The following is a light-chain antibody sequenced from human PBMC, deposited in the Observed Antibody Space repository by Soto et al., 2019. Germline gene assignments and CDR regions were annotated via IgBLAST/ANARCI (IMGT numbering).Light chain of an antibody. CDR1: SSDVGAYNY. Sequence: QSALTQPGSVSGSPGQSITISCTGTSSDVGAYNYVSWYQQHPGKVPKLVIYDVSNRPSGVSDRFSGSKSGNTASLTISGLRAEDEAEYYCCSYTSNATSYVFGTGTKLTVL. CDR2: DVS. CDR3: CSYTSNATSYV. J-gene: IGLJ1*01. V-gene: IGLV2-14*03.